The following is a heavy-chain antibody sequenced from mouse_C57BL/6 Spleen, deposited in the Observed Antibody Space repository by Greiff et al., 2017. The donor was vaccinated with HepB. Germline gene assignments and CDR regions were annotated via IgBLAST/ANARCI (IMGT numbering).Heavy chain of an antibody. V-gene: IGHV1-54*01. CDR3: ARSASKNAMDY. CDR2: INPGSGGT. J-gene: IGHJ4*01. D-gene: IGHD2-10*02. CDR1: GYAFTNYL. Sequence: VQLKESGAELVRPGTSVKVSCKASGYAFTNYLIEWVKQRPGQGLEWIGVINPGSGGTNYNEKFKGKATLTADKSSSTAYMQLSSLTSEDSAVYFCARSASKNAMDYWGQGTSVTVSS.